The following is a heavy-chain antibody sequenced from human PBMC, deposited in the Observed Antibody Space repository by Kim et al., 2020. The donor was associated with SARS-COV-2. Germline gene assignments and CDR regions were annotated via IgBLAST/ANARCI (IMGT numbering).Heavy chain of an antibody. Sequence: GGSLRLSCAASGFTFSDYTMIWVRQAPGKGLEWVSSLGGTSGNSYYADSVKGRFTISRDNSKNTLYLQMSTLRAEDTAVYFCAKADRSGYSKAFDIWGQGTMVTVSS. V-gene: IGHV3-23*01. CDR3: AKADRSGYSKAFDI. CDR1: GFTFSDYT. CDR2: LGGTSGNS. J-gene: IGHJ3*02. D-gene: IGHD3-22*01.